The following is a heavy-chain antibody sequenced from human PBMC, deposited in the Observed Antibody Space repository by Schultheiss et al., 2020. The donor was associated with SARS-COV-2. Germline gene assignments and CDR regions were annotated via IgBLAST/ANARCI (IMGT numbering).Heavy chain of an antibody. CDR1: GFTFSSYG. CDR3: ARPTKSGGFDP. CDR2: ISSSGSTI. D-gene: IGHD3-16*01. J-gene: IGHJ5*02. Sequence: GGSLRLSCAASGFTFSSYGMHWVRQAPGKGLEWVSYISSSGSTIYYADSVKGRFTISRDNAKNSLYLQMNSLRAEDTAVYYCARPTKSGGFDPWGQGTLVTVSS. V-gene: IGHV3-48*04.